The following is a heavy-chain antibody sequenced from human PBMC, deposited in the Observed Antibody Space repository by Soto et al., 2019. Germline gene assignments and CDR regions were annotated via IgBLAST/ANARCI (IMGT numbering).Heavy chain of an antibody. J-gene: IGHJ4*02. CDR2: INHSGST. Sequence: QVQLQQWGAGLLKPSETLSLTCAVYGGSFSGYYWSWIRQPPGKGLEWIGEINHSGSTNYNPSLKSRVTISVETSKNQFSLKLSSVTAADTAVYYCARGWGTASGYDSSGYYCDYWGQGTLVTVSS. CDR1: GGSFSGYY. D-gene: IGHD3-22*01. CDR3: ARGWGTASGYDSSGYYCDY. V-gene: IGHV4-34*01.